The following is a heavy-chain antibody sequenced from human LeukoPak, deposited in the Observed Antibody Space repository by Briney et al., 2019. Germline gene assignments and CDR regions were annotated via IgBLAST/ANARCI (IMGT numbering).Heavy chain of an antibody. Sequence: GRSLRLSCAASGFTFSSYGMHWVRQAPGKGLEWVAVIWYDGSNKYYADSVKGRFTISRDNSKNTLYLQMNSLRAEDTAVYYCAKVLDYYYYGMDVWGQGTTVTVSS. CDR2: IWYDGSNK. CDR3: AKVLDYYYYGMDV. J-gene: IGHJ6*02. CDR1: GFTFSSYG. V-gene: IGHV3-33*06.